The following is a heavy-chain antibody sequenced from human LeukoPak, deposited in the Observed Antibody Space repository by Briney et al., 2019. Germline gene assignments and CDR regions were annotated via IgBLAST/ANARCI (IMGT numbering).Heavy chain of an antibody. Sequence: GGSLRLSCAASGFTFSSLWMSWVRQAPGKGLEWVANINEGGSADYYADSVRGRFTISRDNAKNSLHLQMNNLRAEDTAVYYCAARFDYWGQGTLVTVSS. CDR1: GFTFSSLW. V-gene: IGHV3-7*01. J-gene: IGHJ4*02. CDR3: AARFDY. CDR2: INEGGSAD.